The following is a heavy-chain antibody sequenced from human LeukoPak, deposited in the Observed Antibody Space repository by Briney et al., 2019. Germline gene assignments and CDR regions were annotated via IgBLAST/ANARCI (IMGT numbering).Heavy chain of an antibody. D-gene: IGHD3-3*01. CDR3: ARDGPYPDSWSGPFPFDM. CDR1: GFTFSTYF. Sequence: GGSLRLSCAVSGFTFSTYFMNWVRQAPGKGLEWVSSISTMGTYTHYADSVKGRLTISRDNAKNLLYLDMNSLRAANTAVYYCARDGPYPDSWSGPFPFDMWGQGTMVTVSS. CDR2: ISTMGTYT. J-gene: IGHJ3*02. V-gene: IGHV3-21*01.